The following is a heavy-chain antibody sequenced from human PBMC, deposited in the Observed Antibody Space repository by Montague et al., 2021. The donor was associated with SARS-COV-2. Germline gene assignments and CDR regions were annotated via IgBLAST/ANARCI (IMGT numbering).Heavy chain of an antibody. CDR3: ARLGAITLVRGITKADFSNYGMDV. Sequence: SVTLSLTCAVSSGSFRGYYWSWIRQPPGKGLEWIGEINHSGSTTYNPSLESRVSISVDTSNKQFSLKVTSVTAADTAVYYCARLGAITLVRGITKADFSNYGMDVWGQGTTVTVSS. CDR2: INHSGST. D-gene: IGHD3-10*01. CDR1: SGSFRGYY. V-gene: IGHV4-34*01. J-gene: IGHJ6*02.